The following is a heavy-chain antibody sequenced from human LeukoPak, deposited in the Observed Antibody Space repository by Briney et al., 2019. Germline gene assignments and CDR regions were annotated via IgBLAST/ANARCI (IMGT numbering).Heavy chain of an antibody. J-gene: IGHJ3*02. CDR3: TTGRGI. CDR1: GFTFSSYW. Sequence: GGSLRLSCAASGFTFSSYWMSWVRQAPGKGLEWVGRIKRKTDGGTTDYAAPVKGRFTISRDDSKNTLYLQMNSLKTEDTAVYYCTTGRGIWGQGTMVTVSS. CDR2: IKRKTDGGTT. D-gene: IGHD3-10*01. V-gene: IGHV3-15*01.